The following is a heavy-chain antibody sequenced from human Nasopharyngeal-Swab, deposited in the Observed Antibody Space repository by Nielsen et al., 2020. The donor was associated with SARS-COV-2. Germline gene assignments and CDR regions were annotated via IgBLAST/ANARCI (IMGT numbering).Heavy chain of an antibody. V-gene: IGHV1-18*01. CDR2: ISGYTGNT. J-gene: IGHJ5*02. CDR1: GYTFNSYG. Sequence: ASVKVSCKASGYTFNSYGISWVRQAPGQGLEWMGWISGYTGNTETAPKFQDRLTLTTDTSTGTISLELRTLTSEDTAVYYCARGGETIRVVAGTTAFDPWGQGTQVTVSS. CDR3: ARGGETIRVVAGTTAFDP. D-gene: IGHD6-19*01.